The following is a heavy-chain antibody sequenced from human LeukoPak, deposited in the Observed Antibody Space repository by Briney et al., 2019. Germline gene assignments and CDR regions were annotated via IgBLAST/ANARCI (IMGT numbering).Heavy chain of an antibody. V-gene: IGHV3-21*01. CDR3: ASCYDFWSGYQLRYFDY. J-gene: IGHJ4*02. CDR1: GFTFSSYN. CDR2: ISDSSTYM. D-gene: IGHD3-3*01. Sequence: GGSLRLSCAASGFTFSSYNMNWVRQAPGKGLEWVSSISDSSTYMYYADSVKGRFTISRDNAKNSLYLQMNSLRAEDTAVYYCASCYDFWSGYQLRYFDYWGQGTLVTVSS.